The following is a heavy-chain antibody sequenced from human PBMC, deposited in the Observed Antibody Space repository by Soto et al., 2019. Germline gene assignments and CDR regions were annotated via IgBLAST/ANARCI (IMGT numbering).Heavy chain of an antibody. J-gene: IGHJ3*02. CDR2: IFSNDEK. V-gene: IGHV2-26*01. CDR1: GFSLSNARMG. Sequence: QVTLKESGPVLVKPTETLTLTCTVSGFSLSNARMGVSWIRQPPGKALEWLAHIFSNDEKSYSTSLKSRLTTSKDNSKCQVVLTMTNMDPVDTATYYCARMDYYDSSGMGADAFDIWGQGTMVTVSS. D-gene: IGHD3-22*01. CDR3: ARMDYYDSSGMGADAFDI.